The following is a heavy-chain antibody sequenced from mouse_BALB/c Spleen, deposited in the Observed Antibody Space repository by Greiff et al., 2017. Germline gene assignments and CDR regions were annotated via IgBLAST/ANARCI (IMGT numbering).Heavy chain of an antibody. J-gene: IGHJ2*01. CDR1: GYTFTSYW. V-gene: IGHV1-87*01. D-gene: IGHD2-4*01. Sequence: VQLQQSGAELARPGASVKLSCKASGYTFTSYWMQWVKQRPGQGLEWIGAIYPGDGDTRYTQKFKGKATLTADKSSSTAYMQLSSLTSEDSAVYYCTRRGITTEGYFDYWGQGTTLTVSS. CDR2: IYPGDGDT. CDR3: TRRGITTEGYFDY.